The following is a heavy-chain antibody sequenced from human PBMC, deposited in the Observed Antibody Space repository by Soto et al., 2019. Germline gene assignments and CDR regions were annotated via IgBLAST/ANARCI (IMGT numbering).Heavy chain of an antibody. Sequence: ASVKVSCKVSGYTLTELSMHWVRQAPGKGLEWMGGFDPEDGETIYAQKFQGRVTMTEDTSTDTAYMELSSLRSEDTAVYYCATAYYYGSGSYPPLLVNYWGQGTLVTVSS. CDR3: ATAYYYGSGSYPPLLVNY. V-gene: IGHV1-24*01. D-gene: IGHD3-10*01. J-gene: IGHJ4*02. CDR1: GYTLTELS. CDR2: FDPEDGET.